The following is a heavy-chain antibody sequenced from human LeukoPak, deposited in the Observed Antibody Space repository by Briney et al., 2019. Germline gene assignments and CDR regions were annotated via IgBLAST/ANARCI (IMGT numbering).Heavy chain of an antibody. Sequence: PGGSLRLSCVASGLTFSSYNMHWVRQAPGKGLEWVAVIWHDGSYKYYVDSVKGRFTISRDNSKNTVYLQMNSLRAEDTAVYYCARVGRYYDSSGYYYVDDYWGQGTLVSVSS. J-gene: IGHJ4*02. D-gene: IGHD3-22*01. CDR1: GLTFSSYN. CDR2: IWHDGSYK. V-gene: IGHV3-33*01. CDR3: ARVGRYYDSSGYYYVDDY.